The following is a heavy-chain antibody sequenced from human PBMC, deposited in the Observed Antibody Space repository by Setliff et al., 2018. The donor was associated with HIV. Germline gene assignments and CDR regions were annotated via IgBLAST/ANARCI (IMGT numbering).Heavy chain of an antibody. CDR2: TDASGDT. V-gene: IGHV4-4*09. D-gene: IGHD4-4*01. J-gene: IGHJ4*02. CDR3: ARQLDYTNGRYFDY. Sequence: NPSETLSLTCTVSGDSIKSHHWSWIRQPAGKGLEWLAYTDASGDTNYNPSLRGRVTISLDTSNNQFSLNLNSVTAADTAVYYCARQLDYTNGRYFDYWGPGTLVTVS. CDR1: GDSIKSHH.